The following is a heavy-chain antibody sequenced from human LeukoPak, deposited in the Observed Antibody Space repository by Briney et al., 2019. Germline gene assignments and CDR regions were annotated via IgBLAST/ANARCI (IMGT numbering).Heavy chain of an antibody. CDR1: GFTFSSYG. Sequence: GGSLRLSCVASGFTFSSYGMHWVRQAPGKGLEWVAVISNDGSNKHYADSVEGRFTISRDNSKSTLYLQMNSLRAEDTAVYYCAKENYYESSGYVDYWGQGTLVTVSS. CDR3: AKENYYESSGYVDY. V-gene: IGHV3-30*18. CDR2: ISNDGSNK. J-gene: IGHJ4*02. D-gene: IGHD3-22*01.